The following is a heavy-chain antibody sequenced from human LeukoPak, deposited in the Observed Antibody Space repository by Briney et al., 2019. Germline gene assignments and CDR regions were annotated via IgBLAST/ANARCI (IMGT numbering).Heavy chain of an antibody. D-gene: IGHD5-18*01. CDR1: GGSISSYY. Sequence: SETLSLTCTVSGGSISSYYWSWLRQPAGKGLEWVGRIYTSGSTNYNPSLKSRVTMSVDTSKNQFSLKLSSVTAADTAVYYCARGYSYGIQYYYYYYMDVWGKGTTVTVSS. J-gene: IGHJ6*03. V-gene: IGHV4-4*07. CDR2: IYTSGST. CDR3: ARGYSYGIQYYYYYYMDV.